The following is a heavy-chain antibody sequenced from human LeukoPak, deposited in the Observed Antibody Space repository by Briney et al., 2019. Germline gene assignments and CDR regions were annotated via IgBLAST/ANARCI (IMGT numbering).Heavy chain of an antibody. CDR1: GFTFDDYA. CDR3: AKVHSSGHAFDI. D-gene: IGHD6-19*01. Sequence: GGSLRLSCAASGFTFDDYALHWVRQAPGKGLEWVSGISWNSGSIGYADSVKGRFTISRDNAKNSLYLQMNSLRAEDTALYYCAKVHSSGHAFDIWGQGTMVTVSS. CDR2: ISWNSGSI. V-gene: IGHV3-9*01. J-gene: IGHJ3*02.